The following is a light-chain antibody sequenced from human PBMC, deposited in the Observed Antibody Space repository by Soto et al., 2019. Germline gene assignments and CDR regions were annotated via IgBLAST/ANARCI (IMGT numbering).Light chain of an antibody. CDR2: EVS. CDR1: SSDVGRYNL. J-gene: IGLJ2*01. V-gene: IGLV2-23*02. CDR3: SSYAGSTTHVV. Sequence: QSALTQPASVSGSPGQSITISCTGTSSDVGRYNLVSWYQQYPGKAPKFIIYEVSKRPSGVSNRFSGSKSGNTASLTISGLQAEDEADYYCSSYAGSTTHVVFGGGTKLTVL.